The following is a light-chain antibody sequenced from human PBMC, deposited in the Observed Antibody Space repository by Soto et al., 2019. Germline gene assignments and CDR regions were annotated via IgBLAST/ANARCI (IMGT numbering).Light chain of an antibody. CDR3: QQYNNWLT. J-gene: IGKJ1*01. V-gene: IGKV3-15*01. CDR2: GAS. CDR1: QSVSSN. Sequence: EIVMTQSPATLSVPPGERATLSCRASQSVSSNLAWYQQKPGQAPRLLIYGASTRATGIPARFSGSGSGTEFTLTISSLQSEDFAVYYCQQYNNWLTFGQGTKVDIK.